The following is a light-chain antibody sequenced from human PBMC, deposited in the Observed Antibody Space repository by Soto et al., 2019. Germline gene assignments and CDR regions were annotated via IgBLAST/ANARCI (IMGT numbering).Light chain of an antibody. CDR1: QSISNW. CDR3: QQYNSYPYT. J-gene: IGKJ2*01. V-gene: IGKV1-5*03. CDR2: KAS. Sequence: DIQMTQSPSTLSASVRDRVTITCRASQSISNWLAWYQQKPGKAPKLLMYKASDLESGVPSRFRGSGSGTEFTLTISSLQPDDFATYYCQQYNSYPYTFGPGTRLDLK.